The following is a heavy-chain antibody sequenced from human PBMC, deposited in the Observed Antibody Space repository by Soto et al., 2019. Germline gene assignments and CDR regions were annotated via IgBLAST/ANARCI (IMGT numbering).Heavy chain of an antibody. CDR2: IYYSGST. V-gene: IGHV4-31*03. J-gene: IGHJ5*02. Sequence: KPSETLSLTCTVSGGSISSGGYYWSWIRQHPGKGLEWIGYIYYSGSTYYNPSLKSRVTISVDTSKNQFSLKLSSVTAADTAVYYCARAGYSHGGNWFDPWGQGTLVTVSS. D-gene: IGHD5-18*01. CDR3: ARAGYSHGGNWFDP. CDR1: GGSISSGGYY.